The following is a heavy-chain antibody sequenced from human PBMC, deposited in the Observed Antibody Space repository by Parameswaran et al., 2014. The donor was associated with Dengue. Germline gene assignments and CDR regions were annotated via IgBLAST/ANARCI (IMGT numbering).Heavy chain of an antibody. CDR3: AGLGMTAVTMGVDY. Sequence: AGGSLRLSCTVSGGSISGSSYYWGWIRQPPGKGLEWIGSIYYSGSTYYNPSLKSRVTVSVDTSKNQFSLRLSSVTAADTAVYYCAGLGMTAVTMGVDYWGQGTLVTVSS. V-gene: IGHV4-39*01. D-gene: IGHD4-11*01. CDR2: IYYSGST. CDR1: GGSISGSSYY. J-gene: IGHJ4*02.